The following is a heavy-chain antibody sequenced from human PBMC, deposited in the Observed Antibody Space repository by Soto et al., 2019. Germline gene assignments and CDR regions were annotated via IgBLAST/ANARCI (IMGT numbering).Heavy chain of an antibody. V-gene: IGHV1-2*04. J-gene: IGHJ4*02. D-gene: IGHD1-26*01. CDR3: ARDGRSGGATADFDY. CDR1: GYTFTGYY. Sequence: GASVKVSCKASGYTFTGYYMHWVLQAPGQGLEWMGWINPNSGGTNYAQKFQGWVTMTRDTSISTAYMELSRLRSDDTAVYYCARDGRSGGATADFDYWGQGTLVTVSS. CDR2: INPNSGGT.